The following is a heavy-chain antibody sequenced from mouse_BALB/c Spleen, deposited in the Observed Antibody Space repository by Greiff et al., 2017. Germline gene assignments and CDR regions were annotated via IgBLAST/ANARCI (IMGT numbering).Heavy chain of an antibody. CDR3: ARKRAGGDFDY. Sequence: QVQLQQSGAELMKPGASVKISCKATGYTFSSYWIEWVKQRPGHGLEWIGEILPGSGSTNYNEKFKGKATFTTDTSSNTAYMQLSSLTSEDSADYDRARKRAGGDFDYWGQGTTLTVSS. CDR2: ILPGSGST. CDR1: GYTFSSYW. V-gene: IGHV1-9*01. J-gene: IGHJ2*01.